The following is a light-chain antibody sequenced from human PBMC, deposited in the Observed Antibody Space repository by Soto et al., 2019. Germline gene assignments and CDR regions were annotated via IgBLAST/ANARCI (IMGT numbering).Light chain of an antibody. CDR2: GAS. V-gene: IGKV3-20*01. CDR3: QQYGSSPWT. CDR1: QSVSSSY. Sequence: EIVWTQSPGTLSLSPGSRATLSCRASQSVSSSYLAWYQQKPGQAPRLLIYGASSRATGIPDRFSGSGSGTDFTLTISRLEPEDFAVYYCQQYGSSPWTFGQGTKVDIK. J-gene: IGKJ1*01.